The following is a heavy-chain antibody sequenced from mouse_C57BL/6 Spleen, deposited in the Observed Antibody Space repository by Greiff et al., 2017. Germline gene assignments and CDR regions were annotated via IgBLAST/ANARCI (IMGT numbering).Heavy chain of an antibody. J-gene: IGHJ2*01. V-gene: IGHV1-64*01. D-gene: IGHD1-1*01. Sequence: QVQLQQPGAELVKPGASVKLSCKASGYTFTSYWMHWVKQRPGQGLEWIGMIHPNSGSTNYNEKFKSKATLTVDKSSSTAYMQLSSLTSEDSAVYYCARFRYYYGSSYGYFDYWGQGTTLTVSS. CDR1: GYTFTSYW. CDR3: ARFRYYYGSSYGYFDY. CDR2: IHPNSGST.